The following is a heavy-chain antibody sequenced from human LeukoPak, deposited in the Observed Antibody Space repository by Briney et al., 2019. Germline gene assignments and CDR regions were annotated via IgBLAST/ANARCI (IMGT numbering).Heavy chain of an antibody. Sequence: PSETLSLTCTVSGGSISSSSYSWGWIRQPPGKGLEWIGSIYYSGSTYYNPSLKSRVTISVDTSKNQFSLKLSSVTAADTAVYYCARIYTGAHAFDIWGQGTMVTVSS. D-gene: IGHD7-27*01. CDR3: ARIYTGAHAFDI. CDR1: GGSISSSSYS. J-gene: IGHJ3*02. CDR2: IYYSGST. V-gene: IGHV4-39*01.